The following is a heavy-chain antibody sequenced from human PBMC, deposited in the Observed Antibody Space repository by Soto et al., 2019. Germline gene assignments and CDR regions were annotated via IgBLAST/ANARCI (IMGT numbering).Heavy chain of an antibody. CDR3: ARFPSRAHYFAMDV. D-gene: IGHD2-2*01. CDR1: GGSINSGGYY. V-gene: IGHV4-31*03. Sequence: SETLSLTCTVSGGSINSGGYYWTWIRQHPGRGLESIGYIYYSGDTYYNPSLKSRLSISLDTSKNQFSLKLTSVTAADTAIYYCARFPSRAHYFAMDVWGHGTAVTVSS. J-gene: IGHJ6*02. CDR2: IYYSGDT.